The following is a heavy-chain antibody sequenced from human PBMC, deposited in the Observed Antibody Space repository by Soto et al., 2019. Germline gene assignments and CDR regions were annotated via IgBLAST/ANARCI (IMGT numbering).Heavy chain of an antibody. J-gene: IGHJ5*02. Sequence: QLQLQESGPGLVKPSETLSLTCTVSGGSISSRGYYWGWIRQPPGKGLGWIGTIHYSGSTYYHPCLEGGVTISVDTSKYQFYMMMSSVSVADTAVYSCATSNGFDPWGQGTQVTLSS. CDR1: GGSISSRGYY. V-gene: IGHV4-39*01. CDR3: ATSNGFDP. CDR2: IHYSGST.